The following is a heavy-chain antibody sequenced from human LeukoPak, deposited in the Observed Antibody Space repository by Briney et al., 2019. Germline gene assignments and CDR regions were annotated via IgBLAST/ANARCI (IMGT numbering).Heavy chain of an antibody. CDR3: ARGLSARITMVRGRPNWFDP. Sequence: SETLSLTCTISGGSISNKDWSWIRQPRGKGLEWIGYMSYSGSTNYNPSLKSRVTISVDTSKNQFSLKLSSVTAADTAVYYCARGLSARITMVRGRPNWFDPWGQGALVTVSS. J-gene: IGHJ5*02. D-gene: IGHD3-10*01. CDR2: MSYSGST. CDR1: GGSISNKD. V-gene: IGHV4-59*12.